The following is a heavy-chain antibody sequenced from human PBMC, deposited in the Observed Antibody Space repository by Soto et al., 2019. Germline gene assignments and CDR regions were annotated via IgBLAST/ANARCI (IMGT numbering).Heavy chain of an antibody. CDR3: AKALQWGELSLLH. Sequence: QVQLVESGGGVVQPGRSLRLSCAASGFTFSSYGMHWVRQAPGKGLEWVAVISYDGSNKYYADSVKGRFTISRDNSKNTLYLQMNSLRAEDTAVYYCAKALQWGELSLLHWGQGTLVTVSS. CDR1: GFTFSSYG. D-gene: IGHD3-16*02. CDR2: ISYDGSNK. V-gene: IGHV3-30*18. J-gene: IGHJ4*02.